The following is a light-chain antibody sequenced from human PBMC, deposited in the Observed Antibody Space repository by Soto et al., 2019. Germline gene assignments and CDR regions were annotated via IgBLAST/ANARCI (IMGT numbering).Light chain of an antibody. J-gene: IGKJ1*01. CDR1: QSISSW. Sequence: DIQMTQSPSTLSASVGDRVTITCRASQSISSWLAWYQQKPGKAPKLLIYKASSLESGVPSRFSGSGSGTEFNLTISSLQPDDFATYYCQQYKSYSWTFGQGTKVEIK. V-gene: IGKV1-5*03. CDR2: KAS. CDR3: QQYKSYSWT.